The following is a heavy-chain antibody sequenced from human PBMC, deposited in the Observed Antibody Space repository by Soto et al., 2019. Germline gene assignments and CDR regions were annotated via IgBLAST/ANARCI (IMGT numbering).Heavy chain of an antibody. V-gene: IGHV3-30*03. CDR1: GFTFSSYG. J-gene: IGHJ4*02. Sequence: QVQLVESGGGVVQPGRSLRLSCAASGFTFSSYGMHWVRQAPGKGLEWVALISYDGSDNYYADSVKGRFTISSDNSKNTLYLQINSLRVEDTAVYYCGAGQYFSDYWGQGTLVTVSS. CDR3: GAGQYFSDY. CDR2: ISYDGSDN.